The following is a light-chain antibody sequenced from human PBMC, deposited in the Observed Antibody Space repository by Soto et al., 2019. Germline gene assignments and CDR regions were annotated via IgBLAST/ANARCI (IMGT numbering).Light chain of an antibody. CDR2: GAS. CDR1: QSVSSSY. CDR3: QQDGSSPHS. V-gene: IGKV3-20*01. J-gene: IGKJ2*01. Sequence: EIVLTQSPGTLSLSPGERATLSCRASQSVSSSYLAWYQHKPGQAPRLLIYGASSRATGSPDRFSGSGSGTDCPRTISRLEPEDVAVYYCQQDGSSPHSFGQGTKLEIK.